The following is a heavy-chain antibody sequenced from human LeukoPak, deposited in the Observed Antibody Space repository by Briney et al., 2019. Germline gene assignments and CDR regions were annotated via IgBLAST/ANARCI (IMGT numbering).Heavy chain of an antibody. J-gene: IGHJ6*02. CDR3: ATYINWVAGDV. CDR1: GFAFSNSW. V-gene: IGHV3-7*01. CDR2: INHEGGDI. D-gene: IGHD1-1*01. Sequence: GGSLRLSCAASGFAFSNSWMSWVRQAPGKGLEWVANINHEGGDIHYVDSVKGRFTISRDNAKDSLYLQMNSLRAEDTAVHYCATYINWVAGDVWGQGTTVTVSS.